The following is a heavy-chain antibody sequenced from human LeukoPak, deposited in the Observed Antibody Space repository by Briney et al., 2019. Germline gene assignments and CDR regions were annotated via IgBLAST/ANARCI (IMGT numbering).Heavy chain of an antibody. CDR1: GFTFSGRW. Sequence: GGSLRLFCAASGFTFSGRWMSWLRQAPGKGLEWVANINQDGTDKYYVDSVKGRFTISRDNAKNSLDLRMNSLRAEDTAVYYCAREIVGTHKSRFDPWGQGTLVTVSS. J-gene: IGHJ5*02. D-gene: IGHD1-26*01. CDR2: INQDGTDK. V-gene: IGHV3-7*03. CDR3: AREIVGTHKSRFDP.